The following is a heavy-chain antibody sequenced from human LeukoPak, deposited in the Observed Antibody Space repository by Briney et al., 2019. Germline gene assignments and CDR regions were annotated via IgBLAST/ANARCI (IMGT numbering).Heavy chain of an antibody. V-gene: IGHV3-74*01. J-gene: IGHJ3*02. CDR3: ARDSSAAFNI. Sequence: GGSLRLSCAASGFTFSSYWMHWVRQAPGKGLVWVSRINSDGSNTNYADSVKGRFSISRDNTKNTLYLQMNSLRAEDTAVYYCARDSSAAFNIWGQGTMVTVSS. D-gene: IGHD3-3*01. CDR2: INSDGSNT. CDR1: GFTFSSYW.